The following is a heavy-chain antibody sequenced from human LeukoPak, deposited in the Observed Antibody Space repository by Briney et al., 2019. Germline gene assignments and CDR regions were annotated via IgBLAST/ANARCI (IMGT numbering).Heavy chain of an antibody. CDR1: GGSISRNNYY. V-gene: IGHV4-39*07. J-gene: IGHJ4*02. CDR3: ARGTVVTRGVDY. D-gene: IGHD4-23*01. CDR2: IYYSGST. Sequence: SETLSLTCTVSGGSISRNNYYWGWIRQPPGKGLEWIGNIYYSGSTYYNPSLKSRVTISVDTSKNQFSLKLSSVTAADTAVYYCARGTVVTRGVDYWGQGTLVTVSS.